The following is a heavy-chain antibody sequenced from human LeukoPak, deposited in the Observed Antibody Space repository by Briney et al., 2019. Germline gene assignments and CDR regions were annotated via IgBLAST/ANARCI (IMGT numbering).Heavy chain of an antibody. CDR1: GFNFSSYA. CDR2: IRAGGGDT. V-gene: IGHV3-23*01. D-gene: IGHD3-10*01. CDR3: AKILASGSGSY. J-gene: IGHJ4*02. Sequence: SGGSLRLSCTASGFNFSSYAMTWVRQAPGKGLDWVSTIRAGGGDTFYSDSVKGRFSISTDNSKNTLILQMDSLRADDTAIYYCAKILASGSGSYWGQGTLVLVSS.